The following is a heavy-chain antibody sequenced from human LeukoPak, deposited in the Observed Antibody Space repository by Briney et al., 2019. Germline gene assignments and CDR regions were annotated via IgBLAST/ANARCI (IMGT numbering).Heavy chain of an antibody. V-gene: IGHV3-23*01. J-gene: IGHJ4*02. CDR1: GFTFSSYG. Sequence: GGSLRLSCAASGFTFSSYGMSWVRQAPGKGLEWVSAISGSGGSTYYADSVKGRFTISRDNSKNTLYLQMNSLRAEDTAVYYCARASRLRYNWNDGLDYWGQGTLVTVSS. D-gene: IGHD1-20*01. CDR2: ISGSGGST. CDR3: ARASRLRYNWNDGLDY.